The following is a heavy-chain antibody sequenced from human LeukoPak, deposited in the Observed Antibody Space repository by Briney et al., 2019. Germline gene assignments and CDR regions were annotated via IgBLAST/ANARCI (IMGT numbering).Heavy chain of an antibody. CDR2: IYYSGNT. V-gene: IGHV4-59*08. Sequence: PSETLSLTCTVSGGSISSYYWSWIRQPPGKGLEWIGYIYYSGNTNYNPSLKSRVTISVDTSKNQFSLKLSSVTAADTAVYYCARHKGVTIFGVVGKNWFDPWGQGTLVTVSS. J-gene: IGHJ5*02. D-gene: IGHD3-3*01. CDR1: GGSISSYY. CDR3: ARHKGVTIFGVVGKNWFDP.